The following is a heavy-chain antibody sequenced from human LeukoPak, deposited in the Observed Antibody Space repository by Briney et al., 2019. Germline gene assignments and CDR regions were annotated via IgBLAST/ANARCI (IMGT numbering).Heavy chain of an antibody. CDR2: IYHSGST. V-gene: IGHV4-59*12. CDR1: GGSISSYY. Sequence: SETLSLTCTVSGGSISSYYWSWIRQPPGKGLEWIGEIYHSGSTNYNPSLKSRVTISVDKSKNQFSLKLSSVTAADTAVYYCVTSRAGYGGSLDYWGQGTLVTVSS. CDR3: VTSRAGYGGSLDY. D-gene: IGHD4-23*01. J-gene: IGHJ4*02.